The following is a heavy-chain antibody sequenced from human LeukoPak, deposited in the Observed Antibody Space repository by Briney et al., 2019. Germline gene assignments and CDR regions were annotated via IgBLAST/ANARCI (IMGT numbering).Heavy chain of an antibody. J-gene: IGHJ6*03. D-gene: IGHD1-26*01. V-gene: IGHV4-34*01. CDR3: ARRVGPRDYYYMDV. Sequence: SETLSLTCAVYGGSFSGYYWSWIRQPPGKGLEWIGEINHSGSTNYNPSLKSRVTISVDTSKNQFSLKLSSVTAADTAVYYCARRVGPRDYYYMDVWGKGTTVTISS. CDR2: INHSGST. CDR1: GGSFSGYY.